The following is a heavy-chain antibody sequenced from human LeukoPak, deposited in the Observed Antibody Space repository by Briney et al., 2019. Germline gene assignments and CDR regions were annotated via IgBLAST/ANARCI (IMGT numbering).Heavy chain of an antibody. J-gene: IGHJ4*02. CDR3: ATAPFGVVTTYYFDY. D-gene: IGHD3-3*01. CDR1: GFTFSSYS. V-gene: IGHV3-48*01. Sequence: GGSLRLSCAASGFTFSSYSMNWDRQAPGKGLEWVSYISSSSSTIYYADSVKGRFTISRDNAKNSLYLQMNSLRAEDTAVYYCATAPFGVVTTYYFDYWGQGTLVTVSS. CDR2: ISSSSSTI.